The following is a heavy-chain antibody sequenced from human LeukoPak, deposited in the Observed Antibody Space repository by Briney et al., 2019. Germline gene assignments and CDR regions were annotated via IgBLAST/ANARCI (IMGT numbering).Heavy chain of an antibody. CDR1: GGSISSGGYS. CDR2: IYHSGST. Sequence: PSQTLSLTCAVSGGSISSGGYSWSWIRQPPGKGLEWIGYIYHSGSTYYNPSLKSRVTISVDRSKNQFSLQLNSVTPEDTAVYYCARELLWFGDPLDYWGQGTLVTVSS. J-gene: IGHJ4*02. V-gene: IGHV4-30-2*01. CDR3: ARELLWFGDPLDY. D-gene: IGHD3-10*01.